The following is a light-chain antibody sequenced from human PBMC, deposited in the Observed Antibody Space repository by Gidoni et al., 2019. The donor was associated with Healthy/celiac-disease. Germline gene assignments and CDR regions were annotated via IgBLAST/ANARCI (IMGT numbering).Light chain of an antibody. CDR1: QGISSW. CDR3: QQANSFPVT. V-gene: IGKV1-12*01. CDR2: AAS. Sequence: DIQMTQSPSSVSASVGDRVTITCRASQGISSWLVGYQQKPGKAPKLLIYAASTLHSGVPSRFSGSGSGTDFTLTISSLQPEDFATYYCQQANSFPVTFGGGTKVEIK. J-gene: IGKJ4*01.